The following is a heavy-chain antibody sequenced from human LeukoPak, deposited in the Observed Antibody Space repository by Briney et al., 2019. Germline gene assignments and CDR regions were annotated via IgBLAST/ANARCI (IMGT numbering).Heavy chain of an antibody. CDR3: AREEVVVAATRSGGAFDY. Sequence: PSETLSLTCTVSGGSISSGDYYWSWIRQPPGKGLEWIGDIYYSGSTYYNPSLKSRVNISVDTSKNQFSLKLSSVTAADTAVYYCAREEVVVAATRSGGAFDYWGQGTLVTVSS. CDR1: GGSISSGDYY. CDR2: IYYSGST. J-gene: IGHJ4*02. V-gene: IGHV4-30-4*01. D-gene: IGHD2-15*01.